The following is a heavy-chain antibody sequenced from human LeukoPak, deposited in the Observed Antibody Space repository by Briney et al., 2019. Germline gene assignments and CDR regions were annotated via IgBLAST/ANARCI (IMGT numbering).Heavy chain of an antibody. D-gene: IGHD3-10*01. CDR2: ISDSGGST. CDR3: ARVRGPSVGQHYFDY. J-gene: IGHJ4*02. CDR1: GFPFSSYA. Sequence: GGSLRLSCSASGFPFSSYAMHWVRQAPGKGLEYVSAISDSGGSTYYADSVKGRFTISRDNAKNSVYLQMTGLRDEDTAVYYCARVRGPSVGQHYFDYWGQGTLVTVSS. V-gene: IGHV3-64*04.